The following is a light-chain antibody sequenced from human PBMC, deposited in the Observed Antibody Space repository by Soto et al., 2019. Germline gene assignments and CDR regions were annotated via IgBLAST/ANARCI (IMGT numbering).Light chain of an antibody. Sequence: EIVMTQSPVTLSASPGERATLSCRASQSISNNLAWYQQKPGQAPRLLIYGASTRATGIPARFSGSESGTEFPLSISSLQFEDFAVYYCQQYNNWPRTFGQGTKVEIK. CDR2: GAS. J-gene: IGKJ1*01. CDR3: QQYNNWPRT. CDR1: QSISNN. V-gene: IGKV3-15*01.